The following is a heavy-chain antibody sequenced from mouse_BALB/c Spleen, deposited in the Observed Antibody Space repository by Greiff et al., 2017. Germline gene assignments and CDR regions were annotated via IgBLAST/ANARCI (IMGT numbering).Heavy chain of an antibody. CDR1: GYSITSGYY. V-gene: IGHV3-6*02. CDR3: AREDDGYPRFAY. CDR2: ISYDGSN. D-gene: IGHD2-3*01. J-gene: IGHJ3*01. Sequence: EVQLQESGPGLVKPSQSLSLTCSVTGYSITSGYYWNWIRQFPGNKLEWMGYISYDGSNNYNPSLKNRISITRDTSKNQFFLKLNSVTTEDTATYYCAREDDGYPRFAYWGQGTLVTVSA.